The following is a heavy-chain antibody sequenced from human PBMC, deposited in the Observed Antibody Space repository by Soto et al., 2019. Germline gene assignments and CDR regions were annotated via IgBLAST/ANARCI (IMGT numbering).Heavy chain of an antibody. J-gene: IGHJ6*03. Sequence: SETLSLTCTVSGGSISSYYWSWIRQPPGKGLEWIGYIYYSGSTNYNPSLKSRVTISVDTSKNQFSLKLSSVTAADTAVYYCARAGRGHYYYYYMDVWGKGTTVTVSS. CDR3: ARAGRGHYYYYYMDV. V-gene: IGHV4-59*01. CDR1: GGSISSYY. CDR2: IYYSGST. D-gene: IGHD2-15*01.